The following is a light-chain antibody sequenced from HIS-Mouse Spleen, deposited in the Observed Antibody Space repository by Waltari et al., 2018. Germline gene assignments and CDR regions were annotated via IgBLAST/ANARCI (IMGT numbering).Light chain of an antibody. CDR2: QDS. J-gene: IGLJ2*01. CDR1: KLGDKY. V-gene: IGLV3-1*01. Sequence: SYELTQPPSVSVSPGQPARITCSGDKLGDKYACWYQQKPGQSPVLVIYQDSKRPSGIPERFSGSNSGNTATLTISGTQAMDEADYYCQAWDSSTAVFGGGTKLTVL. CDR3: QAWDSSTAV.